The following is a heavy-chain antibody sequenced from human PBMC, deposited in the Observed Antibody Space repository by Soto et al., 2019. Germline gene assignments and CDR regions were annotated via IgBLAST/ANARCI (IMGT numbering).Heavy chain of an antibody. CDR2: ISPYTGNT. CDR3: VMVDNYVTPTPQDV. J-gene: IGHJ6*02. CDR1: GYIFVNYG. Sequence: ASVKVSCKASGYIFVNYGIAWVRQAPGQGLEWMGWISPYTGNTHSSTKIQGRLTMTTDTSTSTAYMDLGSLTSDDTAVYYCVMVDNYVTPTPQDVWGQGTTVTVSS. V-gene: IGHV1-18*01. D-gene: IGHD3-16*01.